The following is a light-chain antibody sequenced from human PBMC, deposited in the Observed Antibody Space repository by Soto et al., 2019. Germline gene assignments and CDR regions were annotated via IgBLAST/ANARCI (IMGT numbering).Light chain of an antibody. CDR3: QQYNRGWT. CDR1: QSISSW. CDR2: DAS. V-gene: IGKV1-5*01. J-gene: IGKJ1*01. Sequence: DIQMTQSPSTLSASVGDRVTITCRASQSISSWLAWYQQKPGKAPKLLIYDASSLESGVPSRFSGIGSGTEFTFTFSSLQPDDFATYYGQQYNRGWTFGQGTK.